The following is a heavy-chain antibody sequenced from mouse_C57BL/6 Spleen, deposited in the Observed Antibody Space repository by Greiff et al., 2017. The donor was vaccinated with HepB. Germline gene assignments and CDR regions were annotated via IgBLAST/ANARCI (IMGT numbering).Heavy chain of an antibody. J-gene: IGHJ2*01. D-gene: IGHD1-1*01. V-gene: IGHV5-6*01. CDR2: ISSGGSYT. CDR1: GFTFSSYG. CDR3: ARHRGNYYGSLDY. Sequence: EVHLVESGGDLVKPGGSLKLSCAASGFTFSSYGMSWVRQTPDKRLEWVATISSGGSYTYYPDSVKGRFTISRDNAKNTLYLQMSSLKSEDTAMYYCARHRGNYYGSLDYWGQGTTLTVSS.